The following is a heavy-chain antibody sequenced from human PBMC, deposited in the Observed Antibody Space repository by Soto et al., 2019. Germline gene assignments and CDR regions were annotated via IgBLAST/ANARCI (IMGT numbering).Heavy chain of an antibody. Sequence: QVQLQESGPGLVKPSQTLSLTCTVSGGSISSGGYYWSWIRQHPGKGLEWIGYIYYRGSTYYNPSLKSRVTISVDTSKNQFSLKLSSVTAADTAVYYCARVPTYCSGGSCYSHIQQYYFDYWGQGTLVTVSS. V-gene: IGHV4-31*03. CDR2: IYYRGST. CDR3: ARVPTYCSGGSCYSHIQQYYFDY. CDR1: GGSISSGGYY. D-gene: IGHD2-15*01. J-gene: IGHJ4*02.